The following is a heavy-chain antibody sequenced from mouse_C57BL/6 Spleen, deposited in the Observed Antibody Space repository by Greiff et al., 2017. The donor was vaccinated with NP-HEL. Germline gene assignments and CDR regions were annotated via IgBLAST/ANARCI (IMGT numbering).Heavy chain of an antibody. J-gene: IGHJ3*01. V-gene: IGHV3-6*01. D-gene: IGHD1-1*01. Sequence: EVQLVESGPGLVKPSQSLSLTCSVTGYSITSGYYWNWIRQFPGNKLEWMGYISYDGSNNYNPSLKNRISITRDTSKNQFFLKLNSVTTEDTATYYCATEAYYYGSSWFAYWGQGTLVTVSA. CDR1: GYSITSGYY. CDR3: ATEAYYYGSSWFAY. CDR2: ISYDGSN.